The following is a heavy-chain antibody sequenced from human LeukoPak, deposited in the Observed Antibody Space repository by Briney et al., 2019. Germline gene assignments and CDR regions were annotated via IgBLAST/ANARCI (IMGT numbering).Heavy chain of an antibody. CDR1: GFTFSSYS. CDR3: AKATHYYDSSGYYQALDY. Sequence: GGSLRLSCEASGFTFSSYSMSWVRQAPGKGLEWVSSISGSAGNTYSANSVKGRFTVSRDNSKNTLYLQMNSLRAEDTAVYYCAKATHYYDSSGYYQALDYWGQGTLVTVSS. D-gene: IGHD3-22*01. J-gene: IGHJ4*02. V-gene: IGHV3-23*01. CDR2: ISGSAGNT.